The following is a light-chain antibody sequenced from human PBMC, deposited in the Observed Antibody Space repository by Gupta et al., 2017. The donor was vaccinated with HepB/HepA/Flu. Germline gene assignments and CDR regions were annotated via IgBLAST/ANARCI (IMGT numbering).Light chain of an antibody. Sequence: DIQRTEAPSSLSASVGDRVTITRRASQSISTYLNWYQQKPGKAPKLLIYAASRMQSGVPSRLRGSGSATXFTLTIXRLHPEDFAFYYCHHRYSPPMTFGXGTKVEI. J-gene: IGKJ2*01. CDR1: QSISTY. CDR2: AAS. CDR3: HHRYSPPMT. V-gene: IGKV1-39*01.